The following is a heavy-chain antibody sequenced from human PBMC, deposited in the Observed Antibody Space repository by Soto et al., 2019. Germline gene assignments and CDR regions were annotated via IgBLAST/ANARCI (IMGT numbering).Heavy chain of an antibody. CDR1: GFAFRSYN. J-gene: IGHJ4*02. CDR2: ISSGSSNI. Sequence: GGSLTLSCAGSGFAFRSYNMNWVRQPPGKGLEWVASISSGSSNIYYADSVKGRFTISRDNAKDSLYLQMDSLRAEDSAVYYCASATVVAGTFGFWGQGTLLTVSS. D-gene: IGHD2-15*01. V-gene: IGHV3-21*01. CDR3: ASATVVAGTFGF.